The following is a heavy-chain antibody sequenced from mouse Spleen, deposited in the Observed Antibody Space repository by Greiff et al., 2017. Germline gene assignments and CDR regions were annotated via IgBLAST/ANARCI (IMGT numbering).Heavy chain of an antibody. Sequence: QVQLQQSGPELVKPGASVRISCKASGYTFTSYYIHWVKQRPGQGLEWIGWIYPGNVNTKYNEKFKGKATLTADKSSSTAYMQLSSLTSEDSAVYFCARGGNGDYYAMDYWGQGTSVTVSS. V-gene: IGHV1S56*01. CDR3: ARGGNGDYYAMDY. J-gene: IGHJ4*01. CDR2: IYPGNVNT. CDR1: GYTFTSYY. D-gene: IGHD1-1*02.